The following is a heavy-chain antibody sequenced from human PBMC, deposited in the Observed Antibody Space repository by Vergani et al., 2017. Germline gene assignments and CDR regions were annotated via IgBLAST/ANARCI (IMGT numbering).Heavy chain of an antibody. CDR3: ARDYGDPGFFDY. V-gene: IGHV3-11*01. D-gene: IGHD4-17*01. J-gene: IGHJ4*02. CDR1: GFTFSSYS. Sequence: QVQLVQSGAEVKKPGASVKVSCKASGFTFSSYSMSWIRQAPGKGLEWVSYISSSGSTIYYADSVKGRFTISRDNAKNSLYLQMNSLRAEDTAVYYCARDYGDPGFFDYWGQGTLVTVSS. CDR2: ISSSGSTI.